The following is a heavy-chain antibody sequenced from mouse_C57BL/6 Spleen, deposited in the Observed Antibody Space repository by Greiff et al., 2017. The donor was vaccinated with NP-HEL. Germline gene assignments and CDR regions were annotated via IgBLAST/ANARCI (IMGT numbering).Heavy chain of an antibody. J-gene: IGHJ2*01. CDR3: ARVGKPPYLDY. CDR2: IRKQAHGYKT. V-gene: IGHV7-3*01. CDR1: GFTFTDYY. Sequence: EVQVVESGGGLVQPGGSLSLSCAASGFTFTDYYMSWVRQPPGKALEWLGFIRKQAHGYKTEYSESVTGRFTISRDNSQSILYLQINALRAEYSATYSCARVGKPPYLDYWGQGTTLTVSS.